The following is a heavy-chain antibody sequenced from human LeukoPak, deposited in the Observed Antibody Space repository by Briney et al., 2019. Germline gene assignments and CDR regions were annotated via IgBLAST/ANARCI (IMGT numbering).Heavy chain of an antibody. CDR1: GGSFSGYY. V-gene: IGHV4-34*01. CDR3: ARGRFKTTVDY. J-gene: IGHJ4*02. Sequence: SETLSLTCAVYGGSFSGYYWSWIRQPPGKGLEWIGEINHSGSTNYNPSLKSRVTISVDTSKNQFSLKLSSVSAADTAVYYCARGRFKTTVDYWGQGTLVTVSS. D-gene: IGHD1-1*01. CDR2: INHSGST.